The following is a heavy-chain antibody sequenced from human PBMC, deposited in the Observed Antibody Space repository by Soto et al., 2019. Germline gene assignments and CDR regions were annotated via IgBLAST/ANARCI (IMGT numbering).Heavy chain of an antibody. CDR1: GGTFSSYA. Sequence: SVKVSCKGSGGTFSSYAISWVRQAPGQGLEWMGGIIPIFGTANYAQKFQGRVTITADESTSTAYMELSSLRSEDTAVYYCARAGHLGYCSSTSCLYFDYWGQGTLVTVSS. D-gene: IGHD2-2*01. J-gene: IGHJ4*02. V-gene: IGHV1-69*13. CDR2: IIPIFGTA. CDR3: ARAGHLGYCSSTSCLYFDY.